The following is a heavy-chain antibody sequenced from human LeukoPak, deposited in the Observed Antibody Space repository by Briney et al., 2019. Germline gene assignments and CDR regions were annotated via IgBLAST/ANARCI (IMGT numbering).Heavy chain of an antibody. J-gene: IGHJ6*02. CDR3: AKDLWRYSSGLMDV. Sequence: GGSLRLSCAASGFTFSSYWMSWVRQAPGKGLEWVANIKQDGGEKYYVDSVKGRFTISRDNAKNSLYLQMNSLRAEDTAVYYCAKDLWRYSSGLMDVWGQGTTVTVSS. D-gene: IGHD6-19*01. CDR1: GFTFSSYW. V-gene: IGHV3-7*01. CDR2: IKQDGGEK.